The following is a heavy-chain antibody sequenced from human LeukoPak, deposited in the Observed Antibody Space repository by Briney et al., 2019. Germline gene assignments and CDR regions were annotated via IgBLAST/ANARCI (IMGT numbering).Heavy chain of an antibody. CDR3: ARSIPYGTTWYGRSDY. CDR1: GFPFSSYW. Sequence: GGSLRLSCVASGFPFSSYWMTWVRQAPGKGLEWVANIKQDGSKKSYVDSVKGRFTISRDNALNSLYLQMNSLRAEDTAIYYCARSIPYGTTWYGRSDYWGQGTLVTVSP. CDR2: IKQDGSKK. D-gene: IGHD6-13*01. J-gene: IGHJ4*02. V-gene: IGHV3-7*03.